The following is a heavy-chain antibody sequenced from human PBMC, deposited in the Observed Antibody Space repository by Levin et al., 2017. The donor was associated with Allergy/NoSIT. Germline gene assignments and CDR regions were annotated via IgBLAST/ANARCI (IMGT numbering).Heavy chain of an antibody. CDR2: IHTGVTT. D-gene: IGHD2-15*01. V-gene: IGHV3-53*01. CDR1: GFSVTSDY. J-gene: IGHJ6*02. CDR3: AIDLGLPNGMNV. Sequence: RGESLKISCAASGFSVTSDYMAWVRQAPGKGLEWVSLIHTGVTTYYADSVQGRFTISTDNSKNTLYLQMNSLRAEDTAVYYCAIDLGLPNGMNVWGQGTTVTVSS.